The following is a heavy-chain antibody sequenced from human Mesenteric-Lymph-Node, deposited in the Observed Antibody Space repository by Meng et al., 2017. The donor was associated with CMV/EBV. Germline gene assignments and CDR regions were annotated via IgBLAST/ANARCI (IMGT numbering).Heavy chain of an antibody. D-gene: IGHD2-2*01. Sequence: ETLSLTCAASGFTVSSNYMSWVRQAPGKGLEWVSVIYSGGSTYYADSVKGRFTISRDNSKNTLHLQMNSLRAEDTAVYYCARAPHCSSTSCQENYYYYYGMDVWGQGTTVTVSS. CDR2: IYSGGST. V-gene: IGHV3-66*02. CDR1: GFTVSSNY. J-gene: IGHJ6*02. CDR3: ARAPHCSSTSCQENYYYYYGMDV.